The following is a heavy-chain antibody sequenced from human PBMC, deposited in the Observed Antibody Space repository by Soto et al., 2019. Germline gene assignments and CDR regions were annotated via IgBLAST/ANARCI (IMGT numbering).Heavy chain of an antibody. Sequence: QVQLVQSGAEVKKPGASVKVSCKASGYTFTSYGISWVRQAPGQGLEWMGWISAYNGNTNHAQKLQGRVTMTTDTSTSTAYMELRSLRSDDTAVYYCARRRGDYYYYYGMDVWGQGTTVTVSS. CDR2: ISAYNGNT. J-gene: IGHJ6*02. CDR1: GYTFTSYG. V-gene: IGHV1-18*01. CDR3: ARRRGDYYYYYGMDV. D-gene: IGHD3-10*01.